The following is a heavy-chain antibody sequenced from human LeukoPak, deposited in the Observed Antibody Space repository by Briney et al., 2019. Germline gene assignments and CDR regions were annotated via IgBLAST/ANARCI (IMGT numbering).Heavy chain of an antibody. CDR2: IRYDGSNE. CDR3: AKTGYSGSAYGTWYFDY. J-gene: IGHJ4*02. Sequence: GGTLRLSCATSGFTFSSNGLHWVRQAPGKGLDWVAFIRYDGSNEYYADSVKGRFTISRDNSKNTLYLQMNSLRTEDTAVYYCAKTGYSGSAYGTWYFDYWGQGTLVTVSS. V-gene: IGHV3-30*02. CDR1: GFTFSSNG. D-gene: IGHD5-12*01.